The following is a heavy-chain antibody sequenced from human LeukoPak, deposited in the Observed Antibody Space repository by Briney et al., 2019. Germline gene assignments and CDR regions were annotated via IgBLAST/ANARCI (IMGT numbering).Heavy chain of an antibody. Sequence: SVKVSCKASGGTFSSYAISWVQQAPGQGLEWMGRIIPILGIANYAQKFQGRVTITADKSTSTAYMELSSLRSEDTAVYYCARDVLLWFGELPKHNWFDPWGQGTLVTVSS. CDR3: ARDVLLWFGELPKHNWFDP. J-gene: IGHJ5*02. CDR2: IIPILGIA. V-gene: IGHV1-69*04. CDR1: GGTFSSYA. D-gene: IGHD3-10*01.